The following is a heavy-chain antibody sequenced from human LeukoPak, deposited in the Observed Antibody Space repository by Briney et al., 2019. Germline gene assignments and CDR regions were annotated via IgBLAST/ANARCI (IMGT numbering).Heavy chain of an antibody. D-gene: IGHD3-22*01. V-gene: IGHV3-23*01. CDR2: ISGSGGNT. J-gene: IGHJ4*02. CDR3: AKDLDYYDSSGSTMGFDY. CDR1: GFTFSSYA. Sequence: TGGSLRLSCAASGFTFSSYAMSWVRQAPGKGLEWVSAISGSGGNTYYADSVKGRFTISRDNSKNTLYLQMNSLRAEDTAVYYCAKDLDYYDSSGSTMGFDYWGQGTLVTVSS.